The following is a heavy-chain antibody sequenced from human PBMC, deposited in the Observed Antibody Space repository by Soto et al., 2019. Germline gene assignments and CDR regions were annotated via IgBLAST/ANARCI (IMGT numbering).Heavy chain of an antibody. J-gene: IGHJ4*02. CDR2: ISGSGGST. CDR1: GFTFSSYA. D-gene: IGHD5-18*01. Sequence: EVQLLESGGGLVQPGGSLRLSCAASGFTFSSYAMSWVRQAPGKGLEWVSAISGSGGSTYNADSVKGRFTISRDNSKNALYLKMDCLRADDTAVYYCAKDPIRGYCYGYGGWVDYWGQGTLVTVSS. V-gene: IGHV3-23*01. CDR3: AKDPIRGYCYGYGGWVDY.